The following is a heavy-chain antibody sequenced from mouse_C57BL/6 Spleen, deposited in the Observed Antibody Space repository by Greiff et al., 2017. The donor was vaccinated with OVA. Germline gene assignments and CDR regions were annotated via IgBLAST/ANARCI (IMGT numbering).Heavy chain of an antibody. D-gene: IGHD2-3*01. Sequence: QVQLQQPGAELVKPGASVKLSCKASGYTFTSYWMQWVKQRPGQGLEWIGEIDPSDSYTNYNQKFKGKATLTVDTSSSTAYLQLSSLTSEDSAVYYCARRGDDDGYNDYYFDDWGQGTTLTVSS. J-gene: IGHJ2*01. CDR2: IDPSDSYT. V-gene: IGHV1-50*01. CDR1: GYTFTSYW. CDR3: ARRGDDDGYNDYYFDD.